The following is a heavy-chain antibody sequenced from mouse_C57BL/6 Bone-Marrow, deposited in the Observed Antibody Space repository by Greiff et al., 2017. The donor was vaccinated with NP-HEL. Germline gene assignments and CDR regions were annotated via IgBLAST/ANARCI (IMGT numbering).Heavy chain of an antibody. CDR2: INPNYGTN. CDR3: APHYGSSHWYFDV. CDR1: GYSFTDYN. Sequence: VQLQQSGPELVKPGASVKISCKASGYSFTDYNMNWVQQSNGKSLEWIGVINPNYGTNSYNQKLKGKAPLPVDQSSSTAYMQLNSLTSEDSAVYYCAPHYGSSHWYFDVWGTGTTVTVSS. D-gene: IGHD1-1*01. J-gene: IGHJ1*03. V-gene: IGHV1-39*01.